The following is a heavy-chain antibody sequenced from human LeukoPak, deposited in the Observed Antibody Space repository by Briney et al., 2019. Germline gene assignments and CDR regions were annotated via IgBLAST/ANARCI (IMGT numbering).Heavy chain of an antibody. CDR1: GFTFSSYA. CDR3: AKRYCATTSCIFYFYYGMDV. J-gene: IGHJ6*02. CDR2: IRGSGGST. Sequence: GGSLRLSCAASGFTFSSYAMSWVRQAPGKGLEWVSAIRGSGGSTYYADSVKGRFTISRDNSKNTLYLQMNSLRAEDTALYYCAKRYCATTSCIFYFYYGMDVWGQGTTVTVSS. V-gene: IGHV3-23*01. D-gene: IGHD2-2*01.